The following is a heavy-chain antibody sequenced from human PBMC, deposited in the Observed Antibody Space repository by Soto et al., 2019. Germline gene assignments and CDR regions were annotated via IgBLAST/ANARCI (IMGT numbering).Heavy chain of an antibody. V-gene: IGHV1-18*01. CDR3: VRDASSGYRGWWDP. Sequence: QVQLVQSGTEVKKPGASVMVSCKTSGYTFTSYGISWVRQAPGQGLEWMGLISPYNEDIIYARKFQGRVIVTADTATSTVYMELRSLRSDDTAVYYCVRDASSGYRGWWDPWGQGTLVTVSS. CDR2: ISPYNEDI. J-gene: IGHJ5*02. D-gene: IGHD5-18*01. CDR1: GYTFTSYG.